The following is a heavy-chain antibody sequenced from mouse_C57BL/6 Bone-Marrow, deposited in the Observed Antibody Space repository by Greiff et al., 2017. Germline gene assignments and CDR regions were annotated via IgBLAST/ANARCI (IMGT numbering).Heavy chain of an antibody. V-gene: IGHV1-22*01. Sequence: VQLQQSGPELVKPGASVKMSCKASGYTFTDYNIHWVKQSHGKSLEWIGYINPNNGGTSYNQKFKGKATLTVNKSSSTAYMELRSLTSEDSAVYYCGSYGSSDGYAMDYWGQGTSVTVSS. CDR3: GSYGSSDGYAMDY. CDR1: GYTFTDYN. CDR2: INPNNGGT. D-gene: IGHD1-1*01. J-gene: IGHJ4*01.